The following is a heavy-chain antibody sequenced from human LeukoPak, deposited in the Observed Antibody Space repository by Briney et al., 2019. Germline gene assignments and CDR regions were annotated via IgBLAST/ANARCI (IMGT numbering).Heavy chain of an antibody. D-gene: IGHD3-10*01. CDR2: IKQDGSEK. J-gene: IGHJ4*01. CDR3: ARDLPHYGSGSYFPAGVFDY. V-gene: IGHV3-7*01. CDR1: GFTFSSYW. Sequence: GGSLRLSCAASGFTFSSYWMSWVRQAPGKGLEWVANIKQDGSEKYYVDSVKGRFTISRDNAKNSLYLQMNSLRAEDTAVYYCARDLPHYGSGSYFPAGVFDYWGQEPWSPSPQ.